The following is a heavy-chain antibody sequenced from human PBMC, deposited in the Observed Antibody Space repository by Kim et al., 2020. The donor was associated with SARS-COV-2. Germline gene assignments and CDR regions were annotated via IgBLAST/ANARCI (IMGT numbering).Heavy chain of an antibody. J-gene: IGHJ4*02. CDR3: ARMPRDIAVAGTRGYDY. CDR1: GGTFSAYY. Sequence: SETLSLTCGASGGTFSAYYWSWIRQSPGKGLEWIGEIKHTGSTNYNPSLESRVTISVDTSKNQFSLKLSSVTAADTAIYYCARMPRDIAVAGTRGYDYWGQGTLVTVSS. CDR2: IKHTGST. D-gene: IGHD6-19*01. V-gene: IGHV4-34*01.